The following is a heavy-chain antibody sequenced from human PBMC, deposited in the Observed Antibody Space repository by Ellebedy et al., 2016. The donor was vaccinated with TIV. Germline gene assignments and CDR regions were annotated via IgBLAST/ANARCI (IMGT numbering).Heavy chain of an antibody. CDR2: INANSGDT. Sequence: AASVKVSCKASGYTFTGFFIHWVRQAPGQGLEWMGWINANSGDTNYAQKFQGRVTMTRDTSISTTYMELSRVRSDDTAVYYCARVAQIYYGSGYFDYWGQGTLVTVSS. V-gene: IGHV1-2*02. D-gene: IGHD3-10*01. J-gene: IGHJ4*02. CDR1: GYTFTGFF. CDR3: ARVAQIYYGSGYFDY.